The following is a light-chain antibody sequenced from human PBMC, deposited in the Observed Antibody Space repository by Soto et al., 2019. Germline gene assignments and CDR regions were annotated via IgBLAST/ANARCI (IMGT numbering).Light chain of an antibody. CDR2: DEA. Sequence: GARVTITFQAGKEISNYLNWCQQKQGKAPKHLMYDEANLEKGVPSRFSGSGSGTDFSFLISSLQPEDNAAYYCQQYDNLPLTFGGGTKVDIK. CDR3: QQYDNLPLT. J-gene: IGKJ4*01. V-gene: IGKV1-33*01. CDR1: KEISNY.